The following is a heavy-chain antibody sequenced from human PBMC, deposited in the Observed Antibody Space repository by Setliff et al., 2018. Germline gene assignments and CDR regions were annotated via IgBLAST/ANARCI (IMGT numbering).Heavy chain of an antibody. J-gene: IGHJ4*02. CDR2: IIPIFGTA. CDR1: GGTFSSYA. CDR3: AGLWEQQLAPL. D-gene: IGHD6-13*01. Sequence: RASVKVSCKASGGTFSSYAISWVRQAPGQGLEWMGGIIPIFGTANYAQKFQGRVTITTDESTSTAYMELSSLRSEDTAVYYCAGLWEQQLAPLWGQGTLVTVSS. V-gene: IGHV1-69*05.